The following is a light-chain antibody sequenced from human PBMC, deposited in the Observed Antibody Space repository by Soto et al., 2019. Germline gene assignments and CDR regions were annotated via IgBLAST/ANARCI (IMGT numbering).Light chain of an antibody. CDR2: SDS. Sequence: QSVLTQPPSVSGTPGQAVTISCSGSGSNIGSNTVNWYQQVPGMAPKVLIQSDSQRPSGVPDRLSGSKSGTSASLVISGLRSEDETDYYCATWDDRLSVVVFGGGTQLTVL. CDR1: GSNIGSNT. J-gene: IGLJ2*01. CDR3: ATWDDRLSVVV. V-gene: IGLV1-44*01.